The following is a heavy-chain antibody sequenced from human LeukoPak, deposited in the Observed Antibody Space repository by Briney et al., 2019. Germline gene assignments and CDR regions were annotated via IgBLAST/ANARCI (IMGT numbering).Heavy chain of an antibody. J-gene: IGHJ1*01. D-gene: IGHD3-22*01. CDR2: ISAYNGNT. Sequence: ASVKVSCKASGYTFTSYGISWVRQAPGQGREWMGWISAYNGNTNYAQKLQGRVTMSTDTSTSTAYMELRSLRSDDTAVYYCARGLGAYYYDSSGYYYGAEYFQHWGEGTLVTVSS. CDR1: GYTFTSYG. CDR3: ARGLGAYYYDSSGYYYGAEYFQH. V-gene: IGHV1-18*01.